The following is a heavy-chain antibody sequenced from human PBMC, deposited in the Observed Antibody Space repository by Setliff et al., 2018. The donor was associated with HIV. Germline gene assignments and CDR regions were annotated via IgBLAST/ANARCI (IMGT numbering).Heavy chain of an antibody. D-gene: IGHD4-17*01. CDR1: RYSFTNYW. CDR3: ATSDYGGNSGHFQH. J-gene: IGHJ1*01. V-gene: IGHV5-51*01. CDR2: IYPGDSDI. Sequence: GESLKISCKGSRYSFTNYWIGWVRQMPGKGLEWMEIIYPGDSDIRYSPSFQGQVTISAHKSITTAYLQWRSLKASDTAMYYCATSDYGGNSGHFQHWGQGTLVTVSS.